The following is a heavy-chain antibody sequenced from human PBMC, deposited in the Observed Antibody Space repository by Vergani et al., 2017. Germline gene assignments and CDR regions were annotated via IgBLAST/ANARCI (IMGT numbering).Heavy chain of an antibody. Sequence: QVHLQESGPGVVKPSDTLSLTFTVPGGSMSAFYWTWIRQPAGRGLEWIGRVYPNGNGNYNESLRSRLTMSIDTSRCQFSLRLSSVTAADTAVYYCARGNCGVDCPKYNWLAPWGRGILVTVSS. CDR3: ARGNCGVDCPKYNWLAP. V-gene: IGHV4-4*07. J-gene: IGHJ5*02. CDR2: VYPNGNG. D-gene: IGHD2-21*02. CDR1: GGSMSAFY.